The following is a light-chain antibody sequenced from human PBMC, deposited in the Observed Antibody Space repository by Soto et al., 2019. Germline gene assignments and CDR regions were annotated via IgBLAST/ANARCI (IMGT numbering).Light chain of an antibody. CDR2: AAS. V-gene: IGKV1-27*01. Sequence: DIQMTQSPSSLSASLRDRVTITCRASQGISHYLAWYQQKPGKVPKLLISAASTLQSGVPSRFSGSGSGTDFTLTISNLQPEDVATYYCQQYDNAPFTFGPGTKVDIK. CDR3: QQYDNAPFT. J-gene: IGKJ3*01. CDR1: QGISHY.